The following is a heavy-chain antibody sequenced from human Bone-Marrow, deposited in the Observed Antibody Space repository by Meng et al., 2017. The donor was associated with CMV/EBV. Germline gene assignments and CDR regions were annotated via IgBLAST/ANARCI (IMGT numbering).Heavy chain of an antibody. CDR2: INPNIGVT. CDR1: GYTFTESY. V-gene: IGHV1-2*02. Sequence: SGYTFTESYVHWVRQAPGQGLEWMGWINPNIGVTNFAQQFQGRVTMTRDTSITTAYMELSRLMSADTAVYYCARGRSTTVTSPPLDFWGLGTLVTVSS. J-gene: IGHJ4*02. D-gene: IGHD4-17*01. CDR3: ARGRSTTVTSPPLDF.